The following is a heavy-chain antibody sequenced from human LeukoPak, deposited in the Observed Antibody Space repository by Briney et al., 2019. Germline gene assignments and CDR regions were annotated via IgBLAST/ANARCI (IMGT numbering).Heavy chain of an antibody. D-gene: IGHD1-7*01. Sequence: GGSLRLSCATSGFTFSSYAMSWVRQAPGKGLDWLSAIRGSGGSTYYADSVKGRFTISRDNSKNTLYLQMNSLRAEDTAVYYCAKGTSPYYYGMDVWGQGTTVTVSS. CDR2: IRGSGGST. CDR1: GFTFSSYA. V-gene: IGHV3-23*01. CDR3: AKGTSPYYYGMDV. J-gene: IGHJ6*02.